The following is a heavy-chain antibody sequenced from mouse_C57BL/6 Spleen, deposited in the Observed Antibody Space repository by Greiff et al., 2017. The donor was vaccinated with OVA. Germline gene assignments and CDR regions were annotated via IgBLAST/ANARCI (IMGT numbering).Heavy chain of an antibody. V-gene: IGHV6-3*01. CDR1: GFTFSNYW. CDR2: IRLKSDNYAT. CDR3: TGIDY. Sequence: EVKLMESGGGLVQPGGSMKLSCVASGFTFSNYWMNWVRQSPETGLEWVAQIRLKSDNYATHYAESVKGRFTISRDDSKSSVYLQMNNLRAEDTGIYYCTGIDYWGQGTTLTVSS. J-gene: IGHJ2*01.